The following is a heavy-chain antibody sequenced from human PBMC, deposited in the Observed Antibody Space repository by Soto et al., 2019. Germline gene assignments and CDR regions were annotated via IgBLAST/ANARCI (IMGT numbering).Heavy chain of an antibody. V-gene: IGHV4-4*07. CDR2: VHPTGST. Sequence: SDTLSITCNVSGEYMNAYDWSWIRQHAGKALEWIGRVHPTGSTNYNPSLRGRVTMSIDTSKNHFSLKLASVTAADTAVYYCAREGSPIDTMQFSFDPWGQGVPVTSPQ. CDR3: AREGSPIDTMQFSFDP. J-gene: IGHJ5*02. D-gene: IGHD2-15*01. CDR1: GEYMNAYD.